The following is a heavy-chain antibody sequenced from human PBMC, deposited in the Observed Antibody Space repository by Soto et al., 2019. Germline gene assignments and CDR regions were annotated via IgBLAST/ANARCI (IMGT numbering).Heavy chain of an antibody. Sequence: QVQLVQSGAEVKKPGASVKVSCKASGYTFTGYYMHWVRQAPGQGLEWMGWINPNSGGTNYAQKFQGWVTMTRDTSISTAYMELSRLRSDDTAVYYCARGRITGTTYVWYFDLWGRGTLVTVSS. J-gene: IGHJ2*01. CDR1: GYTFTGYY. CDR2: INPNSGGT. CDR3: ARGRITGTTYVWYFDL. V-gene: IGHV1-2*04. D-gene: IGHD1-7*01.